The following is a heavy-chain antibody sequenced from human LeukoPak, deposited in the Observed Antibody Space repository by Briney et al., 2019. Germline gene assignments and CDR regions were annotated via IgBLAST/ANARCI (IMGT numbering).Heavy chain of an antibody. D-gene: IGHD2-21*01. Sequence: PSETLSLTCTVSGGSISSYYLSWIRQPPGKGLEWIGYIYDSGSTNYNPSLKSRVTISLDTSKNQVSLKMSSVNAADTAVYYCARGVVIAPQTFDYWGQGTLVTVSS. CDR2: IYDSGST. CDR1: GGSISSYY. J-gene: IGHJ4*02. CDR3: ARGVVIAPQTFDY. V-gene: IGHV4-59*01.